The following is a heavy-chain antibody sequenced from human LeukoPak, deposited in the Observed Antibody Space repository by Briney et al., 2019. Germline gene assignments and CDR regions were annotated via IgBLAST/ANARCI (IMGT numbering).Heavy chain of an antibody. Sequence: SETLSLTCTVSGGSTSNSRYYWGWIRQSPGKGLEWIETIYYRGTTHYNPSLKSRVSISVDTSKTPFSLKLTPVPATATAVFSCASQDTWTQLWPLGHWGQGTLVTVSS. J-gene: IGHJ1*01. CDR3: ASQDTWTQLWPLGH. CDR1: GGSTSNSRYY. CDR2: IYYRGTT. D-gene: IGHD5-18*01. V-gene: IGHV4-39*01.